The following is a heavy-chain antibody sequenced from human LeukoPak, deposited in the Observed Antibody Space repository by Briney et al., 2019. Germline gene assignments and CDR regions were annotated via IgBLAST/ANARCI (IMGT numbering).Heavy chain of an antibody. CDR3: ARVGVLLWFGELLYPNWFDP. CDR1: GGTFSSYA. J-gene: IGHJ5*02. V-gene: IGHV1-69*13. D-gene: IGHD3-10*01. Sequence: SVKVSCKASGGTFSSYAISWVRQAPGQGLEWMGGIIPIFGTANYAQKFRGRVTITADESTSTAYMELSSLRSEDTAVYYCARVGVLLWFGELLYPNWFDPWGQGTLVTVSS. CDR2: IIPIFGTA.